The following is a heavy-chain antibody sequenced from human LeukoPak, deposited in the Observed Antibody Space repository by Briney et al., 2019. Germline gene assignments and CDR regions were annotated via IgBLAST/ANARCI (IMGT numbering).Heavy chain of an antibody. CDR1: GFTFSSYA. J-gene: IGHJ4*02. V-gene: IGHV3-23*01. Sequence: PGGSLRLSCAASGFTFSSYAMSWVRQAPGKGLEWVSAISGSGGSTYYADSVKGRFTISRDNSKNTLYLQMNSLRAEDTAVYYCAKESHPKYYYDSGGFFDYWGQGTPVTVSS. CDR3: AKESHPKYYYDSGGFFDY. D-gene: IGHD3-22*01. CDR2: ISGSGGST.